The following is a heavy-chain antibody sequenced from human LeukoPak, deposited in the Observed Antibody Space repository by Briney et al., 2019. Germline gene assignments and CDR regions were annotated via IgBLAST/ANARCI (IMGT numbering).Heavy chain of an antibody. CDR3: ARGAGYNYPYYFDY. CDR1: GFTFSNYA. CDR2: LWYDGSNK. J-gene: IGHJ4*02. Sequence: PGGSLRLSCAASGFTFSNYAMDWVRQVPGKGLEWVAVLWYDGSNKYYADSVKGRFTISRDNSKNTLYLQMDSLRAEDTAVYYCARGAGYNYPYYFDYWGQGTLVTVSS. V-gene: IGHV3-33*01. D-gene: IGHD5-24*01.